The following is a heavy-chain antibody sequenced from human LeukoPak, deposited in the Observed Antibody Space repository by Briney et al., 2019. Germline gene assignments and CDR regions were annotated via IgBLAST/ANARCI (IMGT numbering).Heavy chain of an antibody. CDR2: ISSSGGHP. CDR3: AKGGAATMRDGYNYYYYYMEV. J-gene: IGHJ6*03. Sequence: PAGSLPLSCADTGIPFSRHAMSWVRQAPGKGLEWGSLISSSGGHPYYGDSVKGRFTISRDNSTNRLYLQMNSLRPEYTAVYYCAKGGAATMRDGYNYYYYYMEVWGRGTTVTVSS. V-gene: IGHV3-23*01. D-gene: IGHD5-24*01. CDR1: GIPFSRHA.